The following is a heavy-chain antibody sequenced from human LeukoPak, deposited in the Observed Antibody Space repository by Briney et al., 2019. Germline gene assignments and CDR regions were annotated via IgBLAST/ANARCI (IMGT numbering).Heavy chain of an antibody. J-gene: IGHJ4*02. CDR1: GFTFSSYA. CDR3: ARAPGGSYYVYDY. CDR2: ISGNGGST. Sequence: GGSLRLSCAASGFTFSSYAMHWVRQAPGKGLEYVSAISGNGGSTYYANSVKGRFTISRDNSKNTLYLQMGSLRAEDMAVYYCARAPGGSYYVYDYWGQGTLATVSS. V-gene: IGHV3-64*01. D-gene: IGHD1-26*01.